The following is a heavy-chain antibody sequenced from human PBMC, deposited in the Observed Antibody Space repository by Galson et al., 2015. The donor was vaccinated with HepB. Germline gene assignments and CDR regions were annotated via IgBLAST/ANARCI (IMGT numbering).Heavy chain of an antibody. Sequence: SLRLSCAASGFTFSSYWMHWVRQAPGKGLVWVSRINNDGSGTGYADSVKGRFTISRDNAKNTLYLQMNSLRAEDTAVYYCARGIAASGNPTWFDPWGQGTLVTVSS. CDR1: GFTFSSYW. D-gene: IGHD6-13*01. J-gene: IGHJ5*02. V-gene: IGHV3-74*01. CDR3: ARGIAASGNPTWFDP. CDR2: INNDGSGT.